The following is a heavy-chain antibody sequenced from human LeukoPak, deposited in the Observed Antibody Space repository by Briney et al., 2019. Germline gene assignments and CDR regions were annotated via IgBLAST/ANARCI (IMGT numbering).Heavy chain of an antibody. CDR2: IYYSGST. D-gene: IGHD1-26*01. CDR1: GGSISSSSYY. J-gene: IGHJ4*02. V-gene: IGHV4-39*07. CDR3: ATSSGGRWELHLAFDY. Sequence: SETLSLTCTVSGGSISSSSYYWGWIRQPPGKWLEWIGSIYYSGSTYYNPSLKSRVTISVDTSKNQFSLKLSSVTAAETAVYYCATSSGGRWELHLAFDYWGQGTLVTVSS.